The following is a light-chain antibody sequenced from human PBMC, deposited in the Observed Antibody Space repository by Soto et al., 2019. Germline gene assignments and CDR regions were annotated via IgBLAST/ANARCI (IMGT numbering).Light chain of an antibody. Sequence: QSALTQPRSVSGSPGQSVTISCTGTSSDVGGYNFVSWYQQYPGKAPKLIIYDVSKRPSGVPDRFSGSMSGNTASLTISGLQAEDEADYYCCSYAGSYTLWVLGGGTKLTVL. CDR3: CSYAGSYTLWV. CDR1: SSDVGGYNF. J-gene: IGLJ3*02. CDR2: DVS. V-gene: IGLV2-11*01.